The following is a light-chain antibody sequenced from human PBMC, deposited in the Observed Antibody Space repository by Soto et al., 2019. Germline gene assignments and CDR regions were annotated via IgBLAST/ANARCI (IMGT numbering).Light chain of an antibody. V-gene: IGKV1-6*01. J-gene: IGKJ2*01. CDR2: GAS. CDR3: LQDYNYPYT. CDR1: QGIRND. Sequence: AIQMTQSPSSLSTSLGDRVTITCRASQGIRNDLGWYQQKPGKAPKCLIYGASSLISGVPSRFSGSGSGTDFTLTISSLQPEDFATYYCLQDYNYPYTFGQGTNLEIK.